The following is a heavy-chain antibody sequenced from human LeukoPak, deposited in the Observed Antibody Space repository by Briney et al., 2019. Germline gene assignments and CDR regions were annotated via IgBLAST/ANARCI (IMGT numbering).Heavy chain of an antibody. J-gene: IGHJ6*03. CDR1: GLTFSTSG. CDR2: IGPTGSDR. Sequence: GGSLRLSCTASGLTFSTSGFNWVRQAPGKGLEWVASIGPTGSDRYHADSIKGRFTISRDNAKNSLYLQMNSLRAEDTAVYYCAREGIAAAGYYYYMDVWGKGTTVTVSS. CDR3: AREGIAAAGYYYYMDV. V-gene: IGHV3-21*01. D-gene: IGHD6-13*01.